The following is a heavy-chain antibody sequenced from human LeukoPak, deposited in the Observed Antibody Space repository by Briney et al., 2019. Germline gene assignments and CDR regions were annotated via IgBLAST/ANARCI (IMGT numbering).Heavy chain of an antibody. CDR1: GFTFSSYS. Sequence: PGGSLRLSCAASGFTFSSYSMNWVRQAPGKGLEWVSSISSSSSYIYYADSVKGRFTISRDNAKNSLYLQMNSLRAEDTAVYYCARGVGIAVHNWFDPWGQGTLVTVSS. J-gene: IGHJ5*02. CDR2: ISSSSSYI. V-gene: IGHV3-21*04. D-gene: IGHD6-19*01. CDR3: ARGVGIAVHNWFDP.